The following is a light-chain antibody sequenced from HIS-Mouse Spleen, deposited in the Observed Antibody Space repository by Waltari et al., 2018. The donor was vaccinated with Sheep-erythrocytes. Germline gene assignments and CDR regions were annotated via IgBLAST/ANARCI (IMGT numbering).Light chain of an antibody. J-gene: IGLJ2*01. CDR2: QDS. V-gene: IGLV3-1*01. CDR1: KLGDKY. Sequence: SYELTQPPSVSVSPGQTDSITCAGDKLGDKYACWYHQKPGQSPVLVIYQDSKRPSGIPERFSGSNSGNTATLTISGTQAMDEADYYCQAWDSSTVVFGGGTKLTVL. CDR3: QAWDSSTVV.